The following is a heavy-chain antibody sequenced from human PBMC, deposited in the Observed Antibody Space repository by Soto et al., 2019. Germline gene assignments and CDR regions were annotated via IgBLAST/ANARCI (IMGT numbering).Heavy chain of an antibody. D-gene: IGHD3-3*01. CDR2: INAGNGDT. V-gene: IGHV1-3*01. J-gene: IGHJ2*01. CDR1: AYTFTDYA. CDR3: ARSVTIFGVVSDTPFDL. Sequence: VELVQSGTEVKKPGASVKIPCKASAYTFTDYAIHWLRQAPGHRLEWMGWINAGNGDTKYSQKFQGRVTITRDTSANTAYMGLTNLTSEDTALYFCARSVTIFGVVSDTPFDLWGRGSLVSVSS.